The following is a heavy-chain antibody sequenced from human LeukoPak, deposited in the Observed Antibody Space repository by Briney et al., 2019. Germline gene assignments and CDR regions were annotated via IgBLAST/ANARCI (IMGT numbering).Heavy chain of an antibody. CDR3: ATVAAVVNWFDP. J-gene: IGHJ5*02. D-gene: IGHD6-13*01. V-gene: IGHV1-69*05. Sequence: SVSVSCKASGGTFSSYATSWVRQAPGQGLEWMVGIIPIFGTTNYAQKFQGRVTITTDESTSTAYMELSSLRSEDTAVYYCATVAAVVNWFDPWGQGTLVTVSA. CDR1: GGTFSSYA. CDR2: IIPIFGTT.